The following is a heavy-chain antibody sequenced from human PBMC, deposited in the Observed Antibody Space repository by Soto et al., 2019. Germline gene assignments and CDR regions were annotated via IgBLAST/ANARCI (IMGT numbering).Heavy chain of an antibody. Sequence: GESLQISCKGSGYSFTSYWIGWVRQMPGKGLEWMGIIYPGDSDTRYSPSFQGQVTISADKSISTAYLQWSSLKASDTAMYYCARHRGSSWPNYYYYYGMDVWGQGTTVTVSS. CDR1: GYSFTSYW. V-gene: IGHV5-51*01. D-gene: IGHD6-13*01. J-gene: IGHJ6*02. CDR3: ARHRGSSWPNYYYYYGMDV. CDR2: IYPGDSDT.